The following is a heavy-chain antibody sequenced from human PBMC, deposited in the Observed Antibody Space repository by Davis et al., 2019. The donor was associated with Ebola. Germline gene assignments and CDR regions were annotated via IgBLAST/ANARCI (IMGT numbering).Heavy chain of an antibody. D-gene: IGHD3-10*01. J-gene: IGHJ5*02. CDR1: GYTFTRYG. V-gene: IGHV1-18*01. Sequence: ASVPVSCKASGYTFTRYGISWVRQAPGQGLEWMGWISAYNGNTNYAQNLQGRVTMTTDTSTSTAYMEVRSLRYDDTAVYYCARAVTMVLPSGWFDPWGQGTLVTVSS. CDR3: ARAVTMVLPSGWFDP. CDR2: ISAYNGNT.